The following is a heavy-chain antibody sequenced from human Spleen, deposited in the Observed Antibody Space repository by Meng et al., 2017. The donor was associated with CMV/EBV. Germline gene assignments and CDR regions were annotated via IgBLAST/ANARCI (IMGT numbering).Heavy chain of an antibody. Sequence: GESLKISCAASGFTFSSYSMNWVRRAPGKGLEWVASISSSSNYIYYADSVKGRFTISRDNAKNSLYLQMNSLRAEDTAVYYCARDLDPHYYDGGRAFDIWGLGTMVTVSS. CDR1: GFTFSSYS. V-gene: IGHV3-21*01. J-gene: IGHJ3*02. CDR3: ARDLDPHYYDGGRAFDI. CDR2: ISSSSNYI. D-gene: IGHD3-22*01.